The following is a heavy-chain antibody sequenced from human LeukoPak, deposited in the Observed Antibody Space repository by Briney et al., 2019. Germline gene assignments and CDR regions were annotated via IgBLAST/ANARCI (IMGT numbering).Heavy chain of an antibody. D-gene: IGHD6-19*01. J-gene: IGHJ3*01. CDR2: VYYTGST. CDR3: AREDAVSSDDAFDL. V-gene: IGHV4-39*07. Sequence: SETLSLTCSVSDGSINTISDYWGWVRQPPGKGLEWIGSVYYTGSTYYNAPFKSRVTISIDSSKNQFSLSLSAVTAADTAMYYCAREDAVSSDDAFDLWGQGTMVTVSS. CDR1: DGSINTISDY.